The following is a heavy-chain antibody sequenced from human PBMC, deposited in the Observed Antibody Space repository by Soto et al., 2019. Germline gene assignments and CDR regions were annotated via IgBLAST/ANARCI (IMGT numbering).Heavy chain of an antibody. CDR2: IWYDGSNK. V-gene: IGHV3-33*01. Sequence: PGGSLRLSCASSGFTFSSYGMQWVRQAPGKGLEWVALIWYDGSNKYYSDSVKGRFTISRDNSKNTLDLQMNSLRAEDTAVCYCARDMGYSSGHGFDYWGQGTLVTVSS. J-gene: IGHJ4*02. CDR1: GFTFSSYG. D-gene: IGHD6-19*01. CDR3: ARDMGYSSGHGFDY.